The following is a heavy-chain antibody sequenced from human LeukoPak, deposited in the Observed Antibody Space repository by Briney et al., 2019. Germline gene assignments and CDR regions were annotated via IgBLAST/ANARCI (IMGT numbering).Heavy chain of an antibody. D-gene: IGHD6-13*01. CDR1: GGSISSSSYY. J-gene: IGHJ6*02. V-gene: IGHV4-39*01. Sequence: SETLSLTCTVSGGSISSSSYYWGWIRQPPGKGLEWIGSIYYSGSTYHNSSLKSRVTISVDTSKNQFSLKLSSVTAADTAVYYCASRYSSSYALYYYYGMDVWGQGTTVTVSS. CDR3: ASRYSSSYALYYYYGMDV. CDR2: IYYSGST.